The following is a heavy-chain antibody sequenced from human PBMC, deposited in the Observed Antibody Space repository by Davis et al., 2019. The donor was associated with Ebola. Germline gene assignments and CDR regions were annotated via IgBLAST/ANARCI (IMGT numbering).Heavy chain of an antibody. J-gene: IGHJ4*02. Sequence: AASVKVSCKASGYIFSNYDINWVRQARGQGLEWMGWMNAYSGNTGYVERFKGRVTMTRNPSTNTAYMELSSLRIDDTAMYYCSRGYSPKCRGGDCVNDFWGQGTLVTVST. D-gene: IGHD2-21*02. CDR1: GYIFSNYD. V-gene: IGHV1-8*01. CDR2: MNAYSGNT. CDR3: SRGYSPKCRGGDCVNDF.